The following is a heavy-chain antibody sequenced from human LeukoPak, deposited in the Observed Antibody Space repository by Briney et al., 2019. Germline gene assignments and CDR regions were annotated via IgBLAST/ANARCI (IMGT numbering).Heavy chain of an antibody. D-gene: IGHD3-9*01. V-gene: IGHV1-18*01. CDR1: GYTFTSKG. J-gene: IGHJ6*02. CDR2: ISTFRHNT. CDR3: ARDVDPLMDV. Sequence: ASVKVSCKASGYTFTSKGLSWVRQVPGQGLEWMGWISTFRHNTDYAQNFQGRLTLTTDTFTSTAYMELRSLRSDDTAVYYCARDVDPLMDVWGQGSTVSVCS.